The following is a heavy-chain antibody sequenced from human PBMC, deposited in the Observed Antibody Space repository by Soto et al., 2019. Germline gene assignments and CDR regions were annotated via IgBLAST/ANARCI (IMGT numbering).Heavy chain of an antibody. V-gene: IGHV4-30-2*01. Sequence: PSETLSLTCAVSGGSISSGGYSWSWIRQPPGKGLEWIGYIYHSGSTYYNPSLKSRVTISVDRSKNQFSLKLSSVTAADTAVYYCARAAWLQSPPYFDYWGQGARVTVSS. J-gene: IGHJ4*02. CDR2: IYHSGST. CDR3: ARAAWLQSPPYFDY. D-gene: IGHD4-4*01. CDR1: GGSISSGGYS.